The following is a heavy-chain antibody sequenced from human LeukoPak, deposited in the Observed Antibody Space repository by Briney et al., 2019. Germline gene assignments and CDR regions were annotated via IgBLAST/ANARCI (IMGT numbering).Heavy chain of an antibody. CDR1: GYTGIELS. V-gene: IGHV1-24*01. D-gene: IGHD3-3*01. CDR3: ATHTIFGVVTYASLI. Sequence: ASVKVSCKVSGYTGIELSMHWVRQTPGKGPEWLGGFDPEDGETKYAQKFQGRVTMTEDTSTDTAYMELSSLTSEDTAVYYCATHTIFGVVTYASLIWGRGTLVTVSS. CDR2: FDPEDGET. J-gene: IGHJ3*02.